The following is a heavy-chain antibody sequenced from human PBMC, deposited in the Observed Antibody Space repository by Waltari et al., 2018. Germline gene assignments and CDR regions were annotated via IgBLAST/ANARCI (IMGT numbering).Heavy chain of an antibody. CDR2: ISPHSGTS. CDR1: GGTFSIYD. Sequence: QVQLVQSGTEVKKPGASVKVSCKASGGTFSIYDINWVRQAAGQGLEWVGWISPHSGTSGSAQKFQGRVTITSDTSISTVYMDLSSLRSEDTVVYYCAREIPTGGFDLWGQGTLVTVSS. J-gene: IGHJ5*02. CDR3: AREIPTGGFDL. D-gene: IGHD2-21*01. V-gene: IGHV1-8*03.